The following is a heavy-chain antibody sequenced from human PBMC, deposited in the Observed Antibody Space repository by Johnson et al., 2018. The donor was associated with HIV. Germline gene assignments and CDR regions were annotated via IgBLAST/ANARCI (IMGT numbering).Heavy chain of an antibody. J-gene: IGHJ3*02. D-gene: IGHD3-3*01. Sequence: EVQLVESGGGLVKPGGSLRLSCAVSGFTFSDHYMSWIRQAPGKGLEWVSGINWNGGSTGYADSVKGRFTISRDNAKNSLYLQMNSLRAEDTALYYCARLSGYYVYDAFDIWGQGTMVTVSS. CDR2: INWNGGST. V-gene: IGHV3-20*04. CDR3: ARLSGYYVYDAFDI. CDR1: GFTFSDHY.